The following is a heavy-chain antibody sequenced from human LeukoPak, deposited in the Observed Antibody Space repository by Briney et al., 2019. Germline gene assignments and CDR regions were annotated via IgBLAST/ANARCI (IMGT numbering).Heavy chain of an antibody. J-gene: IGHJ5*02. CDR3: ARDVHGDYGSGWFDP. CDR1: GGTFNNSA. V-gene: IGHV1-69*05. Sequence: SVKVSCKTSGGTFNNSAISWVRQAPGQGLEWLGGIMPLFGTAGYAQKFQGRVTITKEESTRTVYLELTSLTSDDTAVYYCARDVHGDYGSGWFDPWGQGTLVSVSS. CDR2: IMPLFGTA. D-gene: IGHD4-17*01.